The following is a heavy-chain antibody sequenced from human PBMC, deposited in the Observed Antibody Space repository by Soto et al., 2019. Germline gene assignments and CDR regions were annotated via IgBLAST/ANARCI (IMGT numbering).Heavy chain of an antibody. Sequence: EVQLVESGGGLVQPGGSLRLSCAASGFIFSDHYMDWVRQAPRKGLEWVGRTRKKDNSYTTEYAASVKGRFTVSREDSKKSLYLQMNSLKIEDTAVYYSTRVGPPRHDAFDIWGQGTMVTVSS. D-gene: IGHD6-25*01. J-gene: IGHJ3*02. CDR3: TRVGPPRHDAFDI. CDR1: GFIFSDHY. CDR2: TRKKDNSYTT. V-gene: IGHV3-72*01.